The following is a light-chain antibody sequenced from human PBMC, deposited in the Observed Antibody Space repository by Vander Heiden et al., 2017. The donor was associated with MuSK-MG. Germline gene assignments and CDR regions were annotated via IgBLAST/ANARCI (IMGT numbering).Light chain of an antibody. V-gene: IGKV3-15*01. CDR1: QNVNSN. CDR3: QQYNNWPLT. J-gene: IGKJ4*01. Sequence: IRISLSPATLSVSLGEWATLSCRASQNVNSNLAWYQQKPGQAPRLVIYGASTSATGIPARFSGSGSGTEFTLTISSLQSEDFAVYSCQQYNNWPLTFGRGTKVEIK. CDR2: GAS.